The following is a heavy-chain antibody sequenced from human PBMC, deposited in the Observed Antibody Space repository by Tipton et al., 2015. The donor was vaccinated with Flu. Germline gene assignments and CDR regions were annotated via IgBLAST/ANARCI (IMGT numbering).Heavy chain of an antibody. D-gene: IGHD1-14*01. Sequence: QSGAEVKKPGASVKVSCKASGYTLGDFYMHWVRQAPGQGLEWMGWINPNSGDTNYAQKFQGRVTMTRDTSINTAYMELSGLTSDDTAVYYCARGRTDGANYYYMDVWGKGTTVTVSS. V-gene: IGHV1-2*02. CDR1: GYTLGDFY. CDR2: INPNSGDT. J-gene: IGHJ6*03. CDR3: ARGRTDGANYYYMDV.